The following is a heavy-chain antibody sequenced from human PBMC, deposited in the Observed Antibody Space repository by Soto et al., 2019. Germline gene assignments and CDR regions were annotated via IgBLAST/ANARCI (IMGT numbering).Heavy chain of an antibody. CDR1: GFTFSSYS. CDR3: ARGVRVIHRGVDY. Sequence: PVGSLRLSCAASGFTFSSYSMNWVRQAPGKGLEWVSYFSSSSSTIYYADSVKGRFTISRDNAKSSLYLQMNSLRDEDTAVYYCARGVRVIHRGVDYWGQGTLVTISS. CDR2: FSSSSSTI. D-gene: IGHD3-10*01. V-gene: IGHV3-48*02. J-gene: IGHJ4*02.